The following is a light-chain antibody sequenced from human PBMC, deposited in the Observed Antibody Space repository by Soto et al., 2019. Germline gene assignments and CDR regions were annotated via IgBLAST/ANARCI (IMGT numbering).Light chain of an antibody. CDR2: NAS. CDR1: QSISSW. Sequence: DIQMTQSRSTLSASVGDRVTITCRASQSISSWLAWYQQKPEKAPKLLIYNASSLESGVPSRFSGSGSGTEFTLTISSLQPDDFATYYCQQYDIYPLTFGGGTQVEIK. J-gene: IGKJ4*01. CDR3: QQYDIYPLT. V-gene: IGKV1-5*03.